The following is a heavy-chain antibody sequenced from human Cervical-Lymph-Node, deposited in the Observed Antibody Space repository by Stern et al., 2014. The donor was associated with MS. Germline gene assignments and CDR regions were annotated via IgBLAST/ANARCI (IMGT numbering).Heavy chain of an antibody. D-gene: IGHD5-18*01. J-gene: IGHJ4*02. V-gene: IGHV3-21*01. Sequence: EDQLVESGGGLVKPGGSLRLSCAASGFTFSSYSMNWVRQAPGKGLEWVSSISSSSSYIYYADSVKGRFTISRDNAKNSLYLQMNSLRAEDTAVYYCAREGAMVGRDDYWGQGTLVTVSS. CDR1: GFTFSSYS. CDR2: ISSSSSYI. CDR3: AREGAMVGRDDY.